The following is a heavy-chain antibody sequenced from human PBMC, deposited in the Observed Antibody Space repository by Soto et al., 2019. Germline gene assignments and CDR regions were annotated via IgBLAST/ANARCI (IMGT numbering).Heavy chain of an antibody. CDR3: AKKAGTMLLDSNWFDP. V-gene: IGHV3-23*01. CDR2: ISGSGGST. J-gene: IGHJ5*02. CDR1: GFTFSSYA. D-gene: IGHD1-1*01. Sequence: EVQLLESGGGLVQPGGSLRLSCAASGFTFSSYAMSWVRQAPGKGLEWVSAISGSGGSTYYADSVKGRLTISRDNSKNTVYLQMNGLRAEDTAVYYCAKKAGTMLLDSNWFDPWGQGTLVTVSS.